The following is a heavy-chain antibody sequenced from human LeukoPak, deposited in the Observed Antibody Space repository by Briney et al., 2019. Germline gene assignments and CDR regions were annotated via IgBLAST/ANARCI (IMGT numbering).Heavy chain of an antibody. Sequence: GESLQISCQGSDYSFATYWIAWLRQLPGKGLEWMGIIYPSDSDTRYSPSFQGQVTISADKSIKTAYLQWSSLKASDTAMYYCARPLQGIVGATGFDYWGQGTLVTVSS. CDR1: DYSFATYW. V-gene: IGHV5-51*01. CDR3: ARPLQGIVGATGFDY. CDR2: IYPSDSDT. J-gene: IGHJ4*02. D-gene: IGHD1-26*01.